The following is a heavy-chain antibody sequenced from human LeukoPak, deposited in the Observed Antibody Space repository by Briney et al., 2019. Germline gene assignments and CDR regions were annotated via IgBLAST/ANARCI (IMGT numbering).Heavy chain of an antibody. D-gene: IGHD1-26*01. CDR3: ARQVGVDDAFDI. J-gene: IGHJ3*02. CDR1: GFTFRNYA. Sequence: GGSLRLSCAASGFTFRNYAMNWLRQAPGKGLEWVSSISSSSSYIFYADSVKGRFTISRDNAKNSLYLQVTSLRAEDTAVYYCARQVGVDDAFDIWGQGTKVTVSS. V-gene: IGHV3-21*01. CDR2: ISSSSSYI.